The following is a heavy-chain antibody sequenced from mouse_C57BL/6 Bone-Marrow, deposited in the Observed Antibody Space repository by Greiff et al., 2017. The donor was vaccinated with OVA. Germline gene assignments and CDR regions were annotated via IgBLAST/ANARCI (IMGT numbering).Heavy chain of an antibody. J-gene: IGHJ3*01. CDR2: INPNNGGT. V-gene: IGHV1-22*01. CDR3: ARSSRLQRSFAY. CDR1: GYSFTDYN. Sequence: EVKLMESGPELVKPGASVKISCKASGYSFTDYNMNWVKQSNGKSLEWIGYINPNNGGTSYNQKFKGKATLTVNKSSSTAYMELRSLTSEDSAVYYWARSSRLQRSFAYWGQGTLVTVSS. D-gene: IGHD1-1*01.